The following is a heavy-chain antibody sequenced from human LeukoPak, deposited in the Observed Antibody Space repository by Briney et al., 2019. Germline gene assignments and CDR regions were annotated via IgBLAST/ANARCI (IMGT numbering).Heavy chain of an antibody. CDR1: GGSFSGYY. CDR2: INHSGST. D-gene: IGHD2-8*01. Sequence: SETLSLTCAVYGGSFSGYYWSWICQPPGKGLEWIGEINHSGSTNYNPSLKSRVTISVDTSKNQFSLKLSSVTAADTAVYYCARDGPTLLIWRPYYYYYGMDVWGQGTTVTVSS. V-gene: IGHV4-34*01. CDR3: ARDGPTLLIWRPYYYYYGMDV. J-gene: IGHJ6*02.